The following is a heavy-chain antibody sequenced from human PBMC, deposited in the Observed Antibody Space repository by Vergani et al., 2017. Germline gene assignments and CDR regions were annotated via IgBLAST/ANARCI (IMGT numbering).Heavy chain of an antibody. CDR2: ISGNNDDV. Sequence: EVQMVESGGGLVKPGGSLRLSCVASGFTFSHYSMNWVRQAPGKGLEWVSSISGNNDDVYYADSVKGRFTISRDNAKNSLYLDMSSLRAEDTAVYYCARDLGSTTVRETHFDYWGQGTLVTVSS. CDR1: GFTFSHYS. D-gene: IGHD4-11*01. CDR3: ARDLGSTTVRETHFDY. J-gene: IGHJ4*02. V-gene: IGHV3-21*01.